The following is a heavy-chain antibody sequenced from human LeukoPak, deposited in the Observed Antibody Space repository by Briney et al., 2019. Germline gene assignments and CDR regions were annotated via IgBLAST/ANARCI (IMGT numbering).Heavy chain of an antibody. Sequence: ASVTVSCKASGGTFSSYAISWARQAPGQGLEWMGGIIPIFGTANYAQKFQGRVTITTDESTSTAYMELSSLRSEDTAVYYCARGTRTIFGPFDPWGQGTLVTVSS. CDR2: IIPIFGTA. D-gene: IGHD3-3*01. CDR3: ARGTRTIFGPFDP. J-gene: IGHJ5*02. V-gene: IGHV1-69*05. CDR1: GGTFSSYA.